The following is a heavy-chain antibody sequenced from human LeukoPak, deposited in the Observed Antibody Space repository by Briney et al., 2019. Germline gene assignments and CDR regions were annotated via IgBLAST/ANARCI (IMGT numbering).Heavy chain of an antibody. J-gene: IGHJ3*02. CDR3: ARYGFSSVWQGGWHAFDI. CDR2: INPTSGDT. V-gene: IGHV1-46*01. CDR1: GYTFTSYY. D-gene: IGHD6-25*01. Sequence: ASVKVSCKASGYTFTSYYVHWVRQAPGQGLQWMGIINPTSGDTNYAQKFQGRVTMTRDMSTSTVYMELSSLRSEDTAVYYCARYGFSSVWQGGWHAFDIWGHGTMVIGSS.